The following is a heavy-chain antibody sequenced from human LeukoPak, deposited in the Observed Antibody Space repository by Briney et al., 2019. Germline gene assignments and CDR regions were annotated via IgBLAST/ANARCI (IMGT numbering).Heavy chain of an antibody. J-gene: IGHJ4*02. CDR1: GFTFSSYW. V-gene: IGHV3-7*01. CDR3: ARSTYSSSSYYFDY. Sequence: GGSLRLSCAASGFTFSSYWMSWVRQAPGKGLEWLANIHPDGSDTYYVDSVKGRFTISRDNSKNTLYLQMNSLRADDTAVYYCARSTYSSSSYYFDYWGQGSLVTVSS. CDR2: IHPDGSDT. D-gene: IGHD6-13*01.